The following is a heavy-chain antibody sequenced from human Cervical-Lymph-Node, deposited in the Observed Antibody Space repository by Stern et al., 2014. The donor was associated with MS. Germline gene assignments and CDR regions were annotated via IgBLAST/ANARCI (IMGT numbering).Heavy chain of an antibody. CDR2: ISGSNGNT. V-gene: IGHV3-23*04. CDR1: GFTFRIYA. D-gene: IGHD2/OR15-2a*01. J-gene: IGHJ2*01. Sequence: EVQLVESGGGPVQPGESLRLSCAASGFTFRIYAMAWVRQAPGKGLEWVSSISGSNGNTYYADSVKGRFTISRDNAKNTLFLQMSSLTDEDAAIYFCARDPNSSRYFDLWGRGTLVAVSS. CDR3: ARDPNSSRYFDL.